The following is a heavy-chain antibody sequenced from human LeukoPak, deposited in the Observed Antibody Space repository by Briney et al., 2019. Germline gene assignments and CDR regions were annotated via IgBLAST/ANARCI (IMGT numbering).Heavy chain of an antibody. D-gene: IGHD1/OR15-1a*01. CDR1: GYFISSSFY. J-gene: IGHJ4*02. V-gene: IGHV4-38-2*02. CDR3: AREALQQPYY. Sequence: SETLSLTCTVSGYFISSSFYWGWIRQPPGKGLEWIGSIHHAGNTYYNPSLKSRVTISVDTSKNQFSLKVSSVTAADTAVYYCAREALQQPYYWGQGTLVTVSS. CDR2: IHHAGNT.